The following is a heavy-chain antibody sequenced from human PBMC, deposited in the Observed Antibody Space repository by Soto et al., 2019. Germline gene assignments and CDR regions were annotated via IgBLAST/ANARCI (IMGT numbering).Heavy chain of an antibody. CDR1: GYSFTSYW. J-gene: IGHJ6*01. D-gene: IGHD6-13*01. CDR3: ARRLSSPNYYYYGTDV. CDR2: ILPGDSDI. V-gene: IGHV5-51*01. Sequence: GESLKISCKGSGYSFTSYWIGWVRQMPGKGLEWMGIILPGDSDIRYSPSFQGQVTISADKSISTAYLQWSSLKASDTAVYYCARRLSSPNYYYYGTDVWGQGTTVTVSS.